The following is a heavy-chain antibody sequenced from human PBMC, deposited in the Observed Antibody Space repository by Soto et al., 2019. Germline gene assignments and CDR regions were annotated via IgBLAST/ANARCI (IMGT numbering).Heavy chain of an antibody. J-gene: IGHJ5*02. CDR3: ARDNGGGDLRDLNWFDP. V-gene: IGHV1-69*08. Sequence: QVQLVQSGAEVKKPGSSVKVSCKASGGTFSSYTISWVRQAPGQGLEWMGRIIPILGIANYAQKFQGRVTIPADKSARPADMELSSLSSEDTAVYYCARDNGGGDLRDLNWFDPWGQGTLVTVSS. CDR2: IIPILGIA. CDR1: GGTFSSYT. D-gene: IGHD2-21*02.